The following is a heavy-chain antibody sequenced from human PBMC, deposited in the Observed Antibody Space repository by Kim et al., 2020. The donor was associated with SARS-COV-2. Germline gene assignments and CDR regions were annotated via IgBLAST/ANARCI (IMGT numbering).Heavy chain of an antibody. D-gene: IGHD6-13*01. Sequence: GGSLRLSCAASGFTFRSYWMSWVRQAPGKGLEWVANIKEDGRVRQYVDSVKGRFTISRDNAMNSLFLQMSSLRADDTAVYYCARDGILTYTSSWDYWRQGSLVTLSS. CDR3: ARDGILTYTSSWDY. CDR1: GFTFRSYW. J-gene: IGHJ4*02. V-gene: IGHV3-7*03. CDR2: IKEDGRVR.